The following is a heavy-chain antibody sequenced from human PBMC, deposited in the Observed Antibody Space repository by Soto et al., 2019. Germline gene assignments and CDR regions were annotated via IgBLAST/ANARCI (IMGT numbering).Heavy chain of an antibody. CDR1: GYTFTSYG. V-gene: IGHV1-18*01. J-gene: IGHJ4*02. CDR3: AREAPPNDY. CDR2: ISAYNGNT. Sequence: QVQLVQSGAEVKKPGASVKVSCKASGYTFTSYGISWVRQAPGQGLEWMGWISAYNGNTNYAQKLQGRDTMTTETSMSRAYMALRSMGSDDSAVYYRAREAPPNDYRGQGTLVTVSS.